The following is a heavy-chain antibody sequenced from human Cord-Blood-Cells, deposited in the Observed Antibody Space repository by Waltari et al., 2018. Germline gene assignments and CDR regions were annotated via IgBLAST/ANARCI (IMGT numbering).Heavy chain of an antibody. Sequence: QVQLVQSGAEVKKTGGSVQAPCKASGCPFRRYAITWVGQDPGQGLEWMGGSIPIFGTANYAQKFQGRVTITADESTSTAYMELSSLRSEDTAVYYCARRSGYSSSSGAFDIWGQGTMVTVSS. V-gene: IGHV1-69*01. CDR1: GCPFRRYA. CDR2: SIPIFGTA. CDR3: ARRSGYSSSSGAFDI. D-gene: IGHD6-6*01. J-gene: IGHJ3*02.